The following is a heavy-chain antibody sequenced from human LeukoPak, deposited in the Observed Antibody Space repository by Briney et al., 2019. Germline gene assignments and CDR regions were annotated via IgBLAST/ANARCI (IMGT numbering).Heavy chain of an antibody. J-gene: IGHJ6*02. CDR1: GFTFSDYW. V-gene: IGHV3-7*03. Sequence: GGSLRLSCAASGFTFSDYWMTWVRQAPGKGLEWVANIKQDGSEGYYVDSVKGRFTISRDNAKNSLYLQMNSLRAEDTAVYYCAREKMIVVSASYYGMDVWGQGTTVTVSS. D-gene: IGHD3-22*01. CDR3: AREKMIVVSASYYGMDV. CDR2: IKQDGSEG.